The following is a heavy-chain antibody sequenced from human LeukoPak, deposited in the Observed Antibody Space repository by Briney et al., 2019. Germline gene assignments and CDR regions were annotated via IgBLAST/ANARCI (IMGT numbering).Heavy chain of an antibody. CDR2: ISVSGAST. V-gene: IGHV3-23*01. CDR3: AKEGSSWLYYFDY. J-gene: IGHJ4*02. D-gene: IGHD6-13*01. CDR1: GFTFSSYA. Sequence: GGSLRLSCAASGFTFSSYAMSWVRQAPGKGLEWVSAISVSGASTYYADSVKGRVTISRDNSKNTLYLQMNSLRAEDTAVYYCAKEGSSWLYYFDYWGQGTLVTVAS.